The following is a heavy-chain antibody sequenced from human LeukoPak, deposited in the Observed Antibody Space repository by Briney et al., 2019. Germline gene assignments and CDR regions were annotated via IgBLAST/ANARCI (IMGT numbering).Heavy chain of an antibody. V-gene: IGHV3-74*01. CDR1: GFTCSSYW. D-gene: IGHD3-10*01. Sequence: GGSLRLSCSASGFTCSSYWMHWVRQAPGKGRVWVAHINSDWSSTSYADSVKGRFTSSRDNAKNTLDVQMNSLRAEDTAVYYCARGRSYGSGSSPYGMDVWGKGTTVTVSS. J-gene: IGHJ6*04. CDR2: INSDWSST. CDR3: ARGRSYGSGSSPYGMDV.